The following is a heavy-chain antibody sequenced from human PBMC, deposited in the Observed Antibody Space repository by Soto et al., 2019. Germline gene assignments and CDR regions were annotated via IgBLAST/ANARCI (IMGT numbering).Heavy chain of an antibody. J-gene: IGHJ5*02. Sequence: EEQLVESGGGLVQPGGSLRLSCAASGFSFSGNAMSWVRQAPGKELEWVSVISAGGGSTSYADSVKGRFTISRDTSRNNLFLAMNSLRAEDTAVYYCAKDISSGWTKNWFGPWGQGTLVTVSS. CDR3: AKDISSGWTKNWFGP. V-gene: IGHV3-23*04. CDR2: ISAGGGST. CDR1: GFSFSGNA. D-gene: IGHD3-22*01.